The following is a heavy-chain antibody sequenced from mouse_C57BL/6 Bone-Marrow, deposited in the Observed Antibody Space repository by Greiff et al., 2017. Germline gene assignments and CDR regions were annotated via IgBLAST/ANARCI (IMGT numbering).Heavy chain of an antibody. CDR3: ARGGYDGFDY. CDR1: GYTFTSYW. V-gene: IGHV1-50*01. CDR2: IDPSDSYT. D-gene: IGHD2-2*01. J-gene: IGHJ2*01. Sequence: QVQLQQPGAELVKPGASVKLSCKASGYTFTSYWMQWVKQRPGQGLEWIGEIDPSDSYTNYTQKFKGKATLTVDTSSCTAYMQLRSLTSEDSAVFYGARGGYDGFDYWGQGTTLTVSS.